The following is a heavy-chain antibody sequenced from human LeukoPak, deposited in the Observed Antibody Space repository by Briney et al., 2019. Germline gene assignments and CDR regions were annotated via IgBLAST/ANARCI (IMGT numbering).Heavy chain of an antibody. CDR2: TYYRSKWYN. D-gene: IGHD5-18*01. CDR3: ARGIRNFDY. CDR1: GDSVSSNSAA. Sequence: SQTFSLTCAISGDSVSSNSAAWSWIRHSPSRGLEWLGRTYYRSKWYNDYAVSVKSRITINPDTSKNQFSLQLNSVTPEDTAVYYCARGIRNFDYWGQGTLVTVSS. V-gene: IGHV6-1*01. J-gene: IGHJ4*02.